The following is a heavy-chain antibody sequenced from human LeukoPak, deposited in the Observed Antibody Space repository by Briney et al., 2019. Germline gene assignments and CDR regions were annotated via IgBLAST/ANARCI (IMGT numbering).Heavy chain of an antibody. CDR2: IYPGDSDT. J-gene: IGHJ6*03. CDR1: GYSFTSYW. Sequence: GESLKISCKGSGYSFTSYWIGWVRQMPGKGLEWMGIIYPGDSDTRYSPSFQGQVTISADKSISTAYLQWSSLKASDTAMYYCARHNCGGDCYSHYYYMDVWGKGTTVTVSS. CDR3: ARHNCGGDCYSHYYYMDV. V-gene: IGHV5-51*01. D-gene: IGHD2-21*01.